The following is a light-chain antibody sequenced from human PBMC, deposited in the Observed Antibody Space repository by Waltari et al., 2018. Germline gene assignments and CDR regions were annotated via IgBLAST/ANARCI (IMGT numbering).Light chain of an antibody. V-gene: IGKV3-15*01. J-gene: IGKJ1*01. CDR1: QTIGTS. CDR2: RAS. CDR3: QQYNNWPPGT. Sequence: ETVVTQSPATLSMSPGERATLTCRTSQTIGTSLAWYQQRPGQAPRPLIFRASTRAAGIPDRFSGSGSETEFTLTISSLQSEDIAVYYCQQYNNWPPGTFGQGTKVGI.